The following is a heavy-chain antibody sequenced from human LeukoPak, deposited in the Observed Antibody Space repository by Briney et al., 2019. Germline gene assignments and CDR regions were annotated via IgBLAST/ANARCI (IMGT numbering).Heavy chain of an antibody. V-gene: IGHV4-34*01. CDR3: ARVTGWFPYYYYYMDV. D-gene: IGHD2-15*01. J-gene: IGHJ6*03. Sequence: GSLRLSCAASGFTFSDYYMSWIRQPPGKGLEWIGEINHSGSTNYNPSLKSRVTISVDTSKNQFSLKLSSVTAADTAVYYCARVTGWFPYYYYYMDVWGKGTTVTVSS. CDR2: INHSGST. CDR1: GFTFSDYY.